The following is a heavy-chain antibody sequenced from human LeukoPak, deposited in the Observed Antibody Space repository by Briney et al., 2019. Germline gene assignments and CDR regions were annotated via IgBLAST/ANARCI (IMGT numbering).Heavy chain of an antibody. CDR3: ARDNWNHNRFDY. J-gene: IGHJ4*02. CDR2: INPNSGGT. Sequence: EASVKVSCKASGYTFTGYYMHWVRQAPGQGLEWMGWINPNSGGTNYAQKFQGRVTMTRDTSISTAYMELSRLRSDDTAVYYCARDNWNHNRFDYWGQGTLVTVSS. CDR1: GYTFTGYY. D-gene: IGHD1-20*01. V-gene: IGHV1-2*02.